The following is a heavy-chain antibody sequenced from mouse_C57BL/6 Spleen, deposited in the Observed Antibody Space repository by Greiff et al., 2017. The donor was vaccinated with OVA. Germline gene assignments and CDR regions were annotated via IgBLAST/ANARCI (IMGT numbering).Heavy chain of an antibody. V-gene: IGHV1-69*01. CDR1: GYTFTSYW. CDR2: IDPSDSYT. Sequence: QVQLQQPGAELVMPGASVKLSCKASGYTFTSYWMHWVKQRPGQGLEWIGEIDPSDSYTNYNQKFKGKSTLTVDKSSSTAYMQLSSLTSEDAAVYYCARRGKYAMDYWGQGTSVTVSS. CDR3: ARRGKYAMDY. D-gene: IGHD2-1*01. J-gene: IGHJ4*01.